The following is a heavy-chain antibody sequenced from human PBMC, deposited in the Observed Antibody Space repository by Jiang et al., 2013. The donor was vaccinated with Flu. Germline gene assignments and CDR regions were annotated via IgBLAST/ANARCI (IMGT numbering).Heavy chain of an antibody. CDR1: GYNFTNSW. CDR3: ARLRGGSLEY. V-gene: IGHV5-10-1*01. D-gene: IGHD2-15*01. Sequence: ASGYNFTNSWISWVRQMPGKGLEWMGRLDPSDSYVNYSPSFQGRVTISADKSITTAYLQWSSLKASDTAMYYCARLRGGSLEYWGQGTLVTVSS. J-gene: IGHJ4*02. CDR2: LDPSDSYV.